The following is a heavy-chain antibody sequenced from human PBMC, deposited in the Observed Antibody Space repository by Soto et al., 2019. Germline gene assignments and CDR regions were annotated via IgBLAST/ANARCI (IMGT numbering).Heavy chain of an antibody. D-gene: IGHD3-10*01. CDR2: ISGSGDST. V-gene: IGHV3-23*01. CDR1: GFTFSSYA. J-gene: IGHJ4*02. Sequence: PGGSLRLSCAAAGFTFSSYAMSWVRQAPGKGLEWVSAISGSGDSTYYADSVKGRFTISRDNSKNTLYLQMNSLRAEDTAVYYCAKVPKTFTISPVGDYWGQGTLVTVSS. CDR3: AKVPKTFTISPVGDY.